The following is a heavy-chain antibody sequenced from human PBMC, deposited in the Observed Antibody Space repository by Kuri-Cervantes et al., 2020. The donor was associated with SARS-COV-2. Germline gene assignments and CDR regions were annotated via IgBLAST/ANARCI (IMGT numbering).Heavy chain of an antibody. CDR1: GGSLTTYH. J-gene: IGHJ6*03. D-gene: IGHD7-27*01. V-gene: IGHV4-4*07. CDR3: AREEVWGSYRYYMDV. CDR2: IYIHGGT. Sequence: SETLSLICVVSGGSLTTYHWSWIRQPAGKGLEWLGRIYIHGGTTYNPSLRGRVSMSLDMSKNQFSLKMESVTSADTAVYYCAREEVWGSYRYYMDVWSKGTTVTVSS.